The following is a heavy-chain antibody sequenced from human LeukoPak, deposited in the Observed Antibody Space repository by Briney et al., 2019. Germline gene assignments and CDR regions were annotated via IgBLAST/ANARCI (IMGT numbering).Heavy chain of an antibody. Sequence: SETLSLTCDVYGGSFSGYYWSWIRQPPGKGLEWIGEINHSGSTSYNPSLKSRVTISVDTSKNQFSLRLSSVTAADTAVYYCARDSGRLWSGYYPFDYWGQGTLVTVSS. V-gene: IGHV4-34*01. D-gene: IGHD3-3*01. J-gene: IGHJ4*02. CDR3: ARDSGRLWSGYYPFDY. CDR1: GGSFSGYY. CDR2: INHSGST.